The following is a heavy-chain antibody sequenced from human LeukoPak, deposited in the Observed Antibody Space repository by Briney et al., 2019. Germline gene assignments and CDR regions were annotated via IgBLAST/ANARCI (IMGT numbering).Heavy chain of an antibody. CDR3: AREFDYYDSSGYYPHFDY. J-gene: IGHJ4*02. V-gene: IGHV1-46*01. CDR2: INPSGGST. CDR1: GYTFTSYY. D-gene: IGHD3-22*01. Sequence: ASVKVSCKASGYTFTSYYMHWVRQAPGQGLEWMGIINPSGGSTSYAQKFQGRVTMTRDTSTSTVYMELSSLRSEDTAVYYCAREFDYYDSSGYYPHFDYWGQGTLVAVSS.